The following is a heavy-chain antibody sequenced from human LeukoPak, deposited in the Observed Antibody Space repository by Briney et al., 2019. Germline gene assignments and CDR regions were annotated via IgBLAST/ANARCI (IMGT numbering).Heavy chain of an antibody. D-gene: IGHD6-13*01. CDR3: ARAAPGIAPPFQH. V-gene: IGHV4-30-4*01. CDR1: RDSISSGDYY. CDR2: IYYSGST. Sequence: SSQTLSLTCTVSRDSISSGDYYWSWIRQPPGKGLEWNGYIYYSGSTYYNPSLKSRLTISVDASKNQFSLRLNSVTAADTAVYYCARAAPGIAPPFQHWGQGTLVTVSS. J-gene: IGHJ1*01.